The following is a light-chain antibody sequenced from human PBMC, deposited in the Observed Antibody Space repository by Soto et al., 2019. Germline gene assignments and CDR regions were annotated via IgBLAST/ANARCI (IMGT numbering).Light chain of an antibody. CDR1: QSVAGN. CDR2: GVS. Sequence: EIVMTQSPATLSVSPGETATLSCRASQSVAGNLAWYQQKPGPPPRLLIYGVSTRATGVPARFSGSGSETDFSLTISSLQIEDFALYYCQQSNNWPPLTFGGGTKVEIK. CDR3: QQSNNWPPLT. J-gene: IGKJ4*01. V-gene: IGKV3-15*01.